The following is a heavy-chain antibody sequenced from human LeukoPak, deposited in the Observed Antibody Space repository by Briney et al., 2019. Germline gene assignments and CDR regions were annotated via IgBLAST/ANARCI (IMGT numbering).Heavy chain of an antibody. D-gene: IGHD3-22*01. Sequence: SETLSLTCTVSSGSISTSNYYWGWVRQPPGKALEWIGNIFYSGSTYYSPSLKSRVTISVDTSKNQFSLKLSSVTAADTAMYYCARERAPYYYDSSGYHRVFDYWGQGTLVTVSS. CDR2: IFYSGST. J-gene: IGHJ4*02. V-gene: IGHV4-39*07. CDR3: ARERAPYYYDSSGYHRVFDY. CDR1: SGSISTSNYY.